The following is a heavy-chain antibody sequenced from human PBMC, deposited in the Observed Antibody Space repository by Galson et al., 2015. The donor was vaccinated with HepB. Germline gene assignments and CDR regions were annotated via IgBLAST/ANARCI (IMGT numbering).Heavy chain of an antibody. J-gene: IGHJ4*02. D-gene: IGHD3-22*01. Sequence: SLRLSCAASGFTFSNAWMSWVRQAPGKGLEWVGRIKSKYNGGTTDYAAPVKGRFTISRDDSKNTLYLQMNSPKTEDTAVYYCTTEYYYDSSGYYWDYWGQGTLVTVSS. CDR3: TTEYYYDSSGYYWDY. V-gene: IGHV3-15*01. CDR1: GFTFSNAW. CDR2: IKSKYNGGTT.